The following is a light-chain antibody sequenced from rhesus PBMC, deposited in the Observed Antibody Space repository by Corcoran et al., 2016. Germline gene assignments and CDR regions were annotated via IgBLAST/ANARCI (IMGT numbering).Light chain of an antibody. J-gene: IGKJ2*01. Sequence: DIVLTQSPASLAVSPGQRATITCRASESVSFFGINLIHWYQQKPGQPPKPLIYQASNKDTGVPARFSGIGSGTDFTLTINPVAADDAADYYCLQSKNSPYSFGQGTKVEIK. CDR1: ESVSFFGINL. V-gene: IGKV7-13*01. CDR2: QAS. CDR3: LQSKNSPYS.